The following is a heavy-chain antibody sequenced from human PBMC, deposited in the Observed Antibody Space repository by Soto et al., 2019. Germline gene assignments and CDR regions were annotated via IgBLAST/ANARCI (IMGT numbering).Heavy chain of an antibody. D-gene: IGHD3-22*01. V-gene: IGHV4-39*01. CDR2: IYYSGST. Sequence: QLQLQESGPGLVKPSETLSLTCTVSGGSISSSSYYWGWIRQPPGKGLEWIGGIYYSGSTYYNPSHKSRVTISVDTSKNQFSLKLSSVTAADTAVYYCARTTYYYDSSGSSYDYWGQGTLVTVSS. J-gene: IGHJ4*02. CDR1: GGSISSSSYY. CDR3: ARTTYYYDSSGSSYDY.